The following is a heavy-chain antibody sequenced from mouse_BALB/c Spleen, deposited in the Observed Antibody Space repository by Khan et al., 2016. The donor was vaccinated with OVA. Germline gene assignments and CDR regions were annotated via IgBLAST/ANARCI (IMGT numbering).Heavy chain of an antibody. CDR3: ARAVYGGFAY. Sequence: EVELVESGGGLVKPGGSLKLSCAASGFTFSDYYMYWVRQTPEKRLEWVATISDGGSYTYYPDSVKGRFTISRDNAKNNLYLQMSSLKSEDTAMDCWARAVYGGFAYWGQGTLVTVSA. V-gene: IGHV5-4*02. CDR1: GFTFSDYY. J-gene: IGHJ3*01. CDR2: ISDGGSYT. D-gene: IGHD1-1*02.